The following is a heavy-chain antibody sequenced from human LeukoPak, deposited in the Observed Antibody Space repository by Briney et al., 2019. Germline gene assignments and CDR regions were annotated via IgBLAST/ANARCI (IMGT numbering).Heavy chain of an antibody. D-gene: IGHD6-19*01. Sequence: GASVKVSCKASGYTFTGYYMHWVRQAPGQGLEWMGWINPKSGGTNYAQKFQGRVTMTRDTSISTAYMELSRLRSDDTAVYYCARDHLRIAVAGRFAWFDPWGQGTLVTVSS. J-gene: IGHJ5*02. V-gene: IGHV1-2*02. CDR2: INPKSGGT. CDR3: ARDHLRIAVAGRFAWFDP. CDR1: GYTFTGYY.